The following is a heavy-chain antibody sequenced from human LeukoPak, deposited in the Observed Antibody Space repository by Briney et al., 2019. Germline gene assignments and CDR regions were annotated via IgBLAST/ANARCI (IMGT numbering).Heavy chain of an antibody. J-gene: IGHJ5*02. CDR1: GFSITSYH. CDR3: ARGSTGQYDP. Sequence: PSETLSLTCTVSGFSITSYHWSWIRQPPGKGLEWIGDLFNTGGTSYNASLKSRVTVSVDTSKNEVSLKVTSVTAADTAVYYCARGSTGQYDPWGQGTLVTVSP. D-gene: IGHD3-10*01. V-gene: IGHV4-59*08. CDR2: LFNTGGT.